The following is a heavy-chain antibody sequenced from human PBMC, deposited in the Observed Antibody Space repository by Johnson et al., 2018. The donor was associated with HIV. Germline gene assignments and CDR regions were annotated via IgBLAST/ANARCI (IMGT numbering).Heavy chain of an antibody. V-gene: IGHV3-9*01. Sequence: VQLVESGGGLVQPSTSLRLSCAASGLTLDDYAMQWVRQAPGKGMEWDSGISWNSGRKGYADSVKGRLPISRDSPKNCLYLQMNSLRADDTALYYCAKGGYSSSWYLWDTFNRWGQGTMVTVSS. CDR3: AKGGYSSSWYLWDTFNR. J-gene: IGHJ3*02. D-gene: IGHD2-2*01. CDR1: GLTLDDYA. CDR2: ISWNSGRK.